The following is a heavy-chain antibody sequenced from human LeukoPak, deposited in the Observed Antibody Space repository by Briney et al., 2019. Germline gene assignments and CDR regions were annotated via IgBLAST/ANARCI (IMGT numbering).Heavy chain of an antibody. Sequence: PSETLSLTCAVSGGSISSGGYSWSWIRQPPGKGLEWIGYIYYSGSTYYNPSLKSRVTISVDTSKNQFSLKLSSVTAADTAVYYCARAPPGNVDYWGQGTLVTVSS. D-gene: IGHD1-1*01. CDR1: GGSISSGGYS. CDR2: IYYSGST. V-gene: IGHV4-30-4*07. J-gene: IGHJ4*02. CDR3: ARAPPGNVDY.